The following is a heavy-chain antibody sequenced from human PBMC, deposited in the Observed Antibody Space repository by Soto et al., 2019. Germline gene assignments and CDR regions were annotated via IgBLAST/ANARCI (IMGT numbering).Heavy chain of an antibody. CDR3: ARGVGAYYIDY. D-gene: IGHD1-26*01. J-gene: IGHJ4*02. CDR2: IIPIFGTT. V-gene: IGHV1-69*01. CDR1: GGTFSTYA. Sequence: QVQLVQSGAEVKKPGSSVKVSCKASGGTFSTYAITWVRQAPGQGLEWLGGIIPIFGTTDYARKFQGRATITAAESTSTVFIELSSLTSEDTAVYYCARGVGAYYIDYWGQGTLVTVSS.